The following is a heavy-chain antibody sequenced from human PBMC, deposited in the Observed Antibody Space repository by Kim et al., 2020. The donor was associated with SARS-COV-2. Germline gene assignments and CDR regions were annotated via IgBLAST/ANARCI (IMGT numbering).Heavy chain of an antibody. CDR3: ARERAVAGTYYYYYGMDV. J-gene: IGHJ6*02. V-gene: IGHV3-74*01. D-gene: IGHD6-19*01. Sequence: KGRFTISRDNAKNTLYLQMNSLRAEDTAVYYCARERAVAGTYYYYYGMDVWGQGTTVTVSS.